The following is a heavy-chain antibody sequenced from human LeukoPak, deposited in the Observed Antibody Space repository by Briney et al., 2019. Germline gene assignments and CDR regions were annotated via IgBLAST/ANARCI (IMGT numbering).Heavy chain of an antibody. V-gene: IGHV1-69*04. CDR2: IIPILGIA. CDR3: ARVRYCCSTSCYARWKTKPDLDYYYGMDV. J-gene: IGHJ6*02. Sequence: SVKVSCKASGGTFSSYAISWVRQAPGQGLEWMGRIIPILGIANYAQKFQGRVTITADKSTSTAYMELSSLRSEDTAVYYCARVRYCCSTSCYARWKTKPDLDYYYGMDVWGQGTTVNVSS. CDR1: GGTFSSYA. D-gene: IGHD2-2*01.